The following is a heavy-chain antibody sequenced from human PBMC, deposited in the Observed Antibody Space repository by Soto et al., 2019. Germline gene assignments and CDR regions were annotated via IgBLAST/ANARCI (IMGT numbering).Heavy chain of an antibody. CDR1: GGSFSSYY. V-gene: IGHV4-59*12. D-gene: IGHD3-10*01. J-gene: IGHJ4*02. CDR3: ARLAYYYGSGSQNY. Sequence: SETLSLTCTVSGGSFSSYYWSWIRQPPGKGLEWIGLINHSGSTNYNPSLKSRVTISVDTSKNQFSLKLSSVTAADTAVYYCARLAYYYGSGSQNYWGQGTLVTVSS. CDR2: INHSGST.